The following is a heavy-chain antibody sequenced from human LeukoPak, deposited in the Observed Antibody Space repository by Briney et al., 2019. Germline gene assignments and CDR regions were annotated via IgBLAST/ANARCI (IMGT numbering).Heavy chain of an antibody. J-gene: IGHJ4*02. CDR3: ARDRVDYYGSGSYYIDY. CDR1: GFTVSSNY. CDR2: IYSGGST. V-gene: IGHV3-66*01. Sequence: GGSLRLSCAASGFTVSSNYMSWARQAPGKGLEWVSVIYSGGSTYCADSVKGRFTISRDNSKNTLYLQMNSLRAEDTAVYYCARDRVDYYGSGSYYIDYWGQGTLVTVSS. D-gene: IGHD3-10*01.